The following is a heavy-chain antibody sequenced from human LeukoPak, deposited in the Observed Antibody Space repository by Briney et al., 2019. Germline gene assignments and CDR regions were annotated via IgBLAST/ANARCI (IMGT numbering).Heavy chain of an antibody. CDR2: MYSSGLT. CDR1: GGSFSGYY. D-gene: IGHD2-15*01. V-gene: IGHV4-59*10. Sequence: SETLSLTCAVYGGSFSGYYWSWMRQPAGKGLDWIGRMYSSGLTDYNPSLKRRATMSLDTSKNQFSLKLSSVTAADTAMYYCARVYCSGGNCFHFDYWGQGTLVTVSS. CDR3: ARVYCSGGNCFHFDY. J-gene: IGHJ4*02.